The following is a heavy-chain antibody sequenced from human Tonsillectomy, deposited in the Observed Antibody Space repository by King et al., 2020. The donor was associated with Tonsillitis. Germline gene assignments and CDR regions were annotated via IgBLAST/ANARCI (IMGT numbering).Heavy chain of an antibody. CDR3: ARAGGDYDILTGYYPNYYFDY. CDR1: GFTFSSYS. Sequence: QLVQSGGGLVQPGGSLRLSCAASGFTFSSYSVNWVRQAPGKGLEWVSYIGSSSRTIYYADSVKGRFTISRDNAKNSLYLQMNSLRDEDTALYYCARAGGDYDILTGYYPNYYFDYWGQGTLVTVSS. V-gene: IGHV3-48*02. J-gene: IGHJ4*02. CDR2: IGSSSRTI. D-gene: IGHD3-9*01.